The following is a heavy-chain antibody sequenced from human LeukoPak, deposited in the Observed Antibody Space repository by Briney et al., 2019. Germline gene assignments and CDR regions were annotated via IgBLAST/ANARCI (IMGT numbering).Heavy chain of an antibody. CDR3: ARADGSWDRSYWYFDL. D-gene: IGHD5-24*01. Sequence: GSLRLSCAASGFTFSSYWMSWVRQAPGKGLEWIGSIYHSGSTYYNPSLKSRVTISVDTSKNQFSLKLSSVTAADTAVYYCARADGSWDRSYWYFDLWGRGTLVTVSS. V-gene: IGHV4-38-2*01. CDR1: GFTFSSYW. CDR2: IYHSGST. J-gene: IGHJ2*01.